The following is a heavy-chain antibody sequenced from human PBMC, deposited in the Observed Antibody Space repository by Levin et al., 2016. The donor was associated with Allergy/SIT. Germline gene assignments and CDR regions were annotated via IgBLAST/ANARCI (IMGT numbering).Heavy chain of an antibody. CDR3: ARDARSYCSGGSCSTKGFDP. V-gene: IGHV1-69*13. Sequence: SVKVSCKASGYTFTSYGISWVRQAPGQGLEWLGGIIPVFGAANYAQKFQGRVTITADESTSTAYMELSSLRSEDTAVYYCARDARSYCSGGSCSTKGFDPWGQGTLVTVSS. CDR2: IIPVFGAA. CDR1: GYTFTSYG. D-gene: IGHD2-15*01. J-gene: IGHJ5*02.